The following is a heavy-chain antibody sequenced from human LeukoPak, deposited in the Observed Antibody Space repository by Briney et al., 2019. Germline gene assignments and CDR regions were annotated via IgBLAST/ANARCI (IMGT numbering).Heavy chain of an antibody. CDR1: GFTFSSYA. CDR3: AKALTPANVIIPPFDY. D-gene: IGHD3-10*01. J-gene: IGHJ4*02. V-gene: IGHV3-23*01. Sequence: AGGSLRLSCAASGFTFSSYAMSWVRQAPGKGLEWVSAISGSGGSTYSADSVKGRFTISRDNSKNTLYLQMNSLRAEDTAVYYCAKALTPANVIIPPFDYWGQGTLVTVSS. CDR2: ISGSGGST.